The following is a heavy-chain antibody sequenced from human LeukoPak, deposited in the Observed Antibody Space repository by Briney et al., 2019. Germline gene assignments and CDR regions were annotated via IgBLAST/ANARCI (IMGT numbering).Heavy chain of an antibody. CDR1: GYTFTGYY. V-gene: IGHV1-2*02. Sequence: ASVKVSCKAFGYTFTGYYMHWVRQAPGQGLEWMGWINPNSGGTNYAQKFQGRVTMTRDTSISTAYMELSRLRSDDAAVYYCAREGLSGDAFDIWGQGTMVTVSS. CDR2: INPNSGGT. CDR3: AREGLSGDAFDI. D-gene: IGHD5/OR15-5a*01. J-gene: IGHJ3*02.